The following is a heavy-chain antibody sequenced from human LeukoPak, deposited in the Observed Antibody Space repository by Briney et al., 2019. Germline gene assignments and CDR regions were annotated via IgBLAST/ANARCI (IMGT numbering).Heavy chain of an antibody. D-gene: IGHD3-3*01. CDR3: ARDFLSDENQLRLAAPCDY. J-gene: IGHJ4*02. Sequence: GGSLRLSRAASGFTFSSYSMNWVRQAPGKGLEWVSSISSSSSYIYYADSVTGRFTISRDNAKNSLYLQMEGLRAGDTAVYYCARDFLSDENQLRLAAPCDYWGQGTLVTVSS. V-gene: IGHV3-21*01. CDR2: ISSSSSYI. CDR1: GFTFSSYS.